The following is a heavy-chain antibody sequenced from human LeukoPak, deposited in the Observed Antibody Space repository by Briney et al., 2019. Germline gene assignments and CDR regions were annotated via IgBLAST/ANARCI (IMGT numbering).Heavy chain of an antibody. CDR1: GASINTYY. CDR2: IYYSGST. J-gene: IGHJ3*02. Sequence: SETLSLTCTVSGASINTYYWSWIRQPPGKGLEWIGYIYYSGSTNYNPSLKSRVTISVDTSKNQFSLKLSSVTVADTAVYFCARGIVLLDAFDIWGQGTMVTVSS. D-gene: IGHD3-22*01. CDR3: ARGIVLLDAFDI. V-gene: IGHV4-59*08.